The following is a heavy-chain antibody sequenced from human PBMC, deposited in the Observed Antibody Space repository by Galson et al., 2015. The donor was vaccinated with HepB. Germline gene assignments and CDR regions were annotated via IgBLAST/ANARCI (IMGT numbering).Heavy chain of an antibody. CDR2: IWYDGSNK. D-gene: IGHD6-6*01. Sequence: SLRLSCAASGFTFSSYGMHWVRQAPGKGLEWVAVIWYDGSNKYYADSVKGRFTIFRDNSKNTLYLQMNSLRAEDAAVYYFERDPNEYSISNYFQPWGQGTLVTVSS. J-gene: IGHJ1*01. CDR3: ERDPNEYSISNYFQP. V-gene: IGHV3-33*01. CDR1: GFTFSSYG.